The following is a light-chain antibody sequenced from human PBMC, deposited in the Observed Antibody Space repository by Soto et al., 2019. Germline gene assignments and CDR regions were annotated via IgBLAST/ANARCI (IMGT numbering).Light chain of an antibody. CDR2: SNN. V-gene: IGLV1-44*01. J-gene: IGLJ2*01. Sequence: QLVLTQPPSASGTPGQRVTISCSGSSSNIGSNTVNWYQQLPGTAPKLLLYSNNQRPSGVPDRFSGSKSGTSASLAISGLQSEDVAEYYWAAWDDSLNGLVFGGGTKLTVL. CDR3: AAWDDSLNGLV. CDR1: SSNIGSNT.